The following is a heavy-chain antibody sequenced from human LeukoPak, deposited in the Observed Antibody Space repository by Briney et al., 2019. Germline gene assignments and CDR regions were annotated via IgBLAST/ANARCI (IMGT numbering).Heavy chain of an antibody. V-gene: IGHV6-1*01. CDR1: GDSVSSNSAA. J-gene: IGHJ6*02. CDR3: ARAGYSSSWYSYYYYYYGMDV. D-gene: IGHD6-13*01. CDR2: TYYRSKWYN. Sequence: SQTLSLTCAISGDSVSSNSAAWNWIRQSPSRGLEWLGRTYYRSKWYNDYAVSVKSRITINPDTSKNQFSLQLNSVTPEDTAVYYCARAGYSSSWYSYYYYYYGMDVWGQGTTVTVSS.